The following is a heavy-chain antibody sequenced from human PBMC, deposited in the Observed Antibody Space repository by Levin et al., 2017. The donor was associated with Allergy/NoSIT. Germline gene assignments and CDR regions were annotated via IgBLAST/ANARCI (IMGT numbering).Heavy chain of an antibody. V-gene: IGHV4-39*01. J-gene: IGHJ4*02. Sequence: SQTLSLTCTVSGGSISSSSYYWGWIRQPPGKGLEWIGNIYYSGSTYYNPSLKSRVTISVDTSKNQFSLKLSSVTAADTAVYYCAQGYYDSSGYYHYWGQGTLVTVSS. CDR3: AQGYYDSSGYYHY. D-gene: IGHD3-22*01. CDR2: IYYSGST. CDR1: GGSISSSSYY.